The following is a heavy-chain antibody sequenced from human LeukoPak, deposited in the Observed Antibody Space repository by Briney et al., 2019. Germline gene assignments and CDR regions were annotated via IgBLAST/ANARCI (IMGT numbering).Heavy chain of an antibody. CDR2: IRYDGSNK. V-gene: IGHV3-30*02. D-gene: IGHD2-2*02. CDR3: AKDWADIVVVPAAIDFYYMDV. J-gene: IGHJ6*03. CDR1: GFTFSSYG. Sequence: GGSLRLSCAASGFTFSSYGMHWVRQAPGKGLEWVAFIRYDGSNKYYADSVKGRFTISRDNSKNTLYLQMNSLRAEDTAVYYCAKDWADIVVVPAAIDFYYMDVWGKGTTATVSS.